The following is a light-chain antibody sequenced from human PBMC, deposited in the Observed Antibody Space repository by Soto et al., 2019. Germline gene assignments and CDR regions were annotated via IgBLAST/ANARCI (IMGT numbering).Light chain of an antibody. CDR1: QSVGSN. V-gene: IGKV3D-15*02. CDR3: QQYGNSPWT. Sequence: VMTQSPATLSVSPGERFTLSCRASQSVGSNLAWYQQKPGQAPRLLIYDASNRATGIPARFSGSGSGTDFTLTISGLEPEDFAVYYCQQYGNSPWTFGQGTKVDNK. J-gene: IGKJ1*01. CDR2: DAS.